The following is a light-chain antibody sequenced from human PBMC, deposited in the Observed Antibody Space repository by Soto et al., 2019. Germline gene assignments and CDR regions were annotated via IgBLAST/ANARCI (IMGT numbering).Light chain of an antibody. CDR1: QSLVYSDGNTY. CDR2: KVS. V-gene: IGKV2-30*01. Sequence: DVVMTQSPLSLPVTLGQPASISCRSSQSLVYSDGNTYLNWFQQRPGHSPRRLIYKVSNRDSGVPERFSGSGSGTDFTLKISRVEAEDVGVYYCMQGTHPFTFGPGTKVHIK. J-gene: IGKJ3*01. CDR3: MQGTHPFT.